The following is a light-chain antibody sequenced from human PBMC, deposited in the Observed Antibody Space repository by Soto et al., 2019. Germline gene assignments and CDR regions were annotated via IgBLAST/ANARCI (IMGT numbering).Light chain of an antibody. CDR2: AAS. CDR3: QQYNSDPLT. V-gene: IGKV1-16*02. CDR1: QDVSSY. Sequence: DIQRTQSPSSLSASVGDRVTITCLASQDVSSYLAWFQQKPGKAPKSLIYAASSLQDGVPSKFSGTGYGTDFPLTISSLQPDEFETYCCQQYNSDPLTFGGGTKVEIK. J-gene: IGKJ4*01.